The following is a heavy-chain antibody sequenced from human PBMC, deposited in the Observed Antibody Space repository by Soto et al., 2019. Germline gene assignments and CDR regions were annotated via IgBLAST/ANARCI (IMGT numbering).Heavy chain of an antibody. Sequence: SVKVSCKASGGTFSSYAINWVRQAPGQGLEWMGAIIPIFNTADYAQRFQGRLTITADESSATAFMELNSLRSEDTAIYYCVREAGDYYFDCWGQGTLVTVSS. V-gene: IGHV1-69*13. CDR2: IIPIFNTA. D-gene: IGHD4-17*01. CDR3: VREAGDYYFDC. J-gene: IGHJ4*02. CDR1: GGTFSSYA.